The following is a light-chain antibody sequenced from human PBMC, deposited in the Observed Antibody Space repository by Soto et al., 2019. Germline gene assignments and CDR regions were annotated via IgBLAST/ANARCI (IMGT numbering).Light chain of an antibody. CDR1: QTISQW. J-gene: IGKJ2*03. Sequence: DIQMTQSPSTLSASLGDRVTITCRASQTISQWLAWYQQKPGKAPKLLIYDASSLETGVPSRFSGSGSGTEFDLTISSLQPDDFATYYCQQYNTWYSFGQGTKLEVK. V-gene: IGKV1-5*01. CDR2: DAS. CDR3: QQYNTWYS.